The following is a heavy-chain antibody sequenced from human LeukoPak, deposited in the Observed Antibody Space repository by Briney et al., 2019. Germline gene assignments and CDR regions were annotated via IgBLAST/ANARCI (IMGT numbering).Heavy chain of an antibody. V-gene: IGHV4-4*07. D-gene: IGHD5-18*01. CDR3: TRERRLQLWSIPYYYYYYMDV. Sequence: SETLSLTCIVSGGSISNYYWSWIRQPAGKGLEWIGRIYTSGSTNYNPSLKSRVTMSVDTSKNQFSLKLSSVTAADTAVYYCTRERRLQLWSIPYYYYYYMDVWGKGTTVTISS. CDR1: GGSISNYY. J-gene: IGHJ6*03. CDR2: IYTSGST.